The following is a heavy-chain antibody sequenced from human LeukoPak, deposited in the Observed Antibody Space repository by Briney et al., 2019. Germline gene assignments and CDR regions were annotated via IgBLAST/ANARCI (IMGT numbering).Heavy chain of an antibody. D-gene: IGHD3-10*01. J-gene: IGHJ4*02. CDR2: ISVSSSSL. Sequence: GGSLRLSCAASGFTFSSFSMNWVRQAPGKGLEWVSSISVSSSSLYYADPVKGRFTISRDDAKNSLYLQMNSLRAEDTAVYYCAKSFWWFGEFSPFDYWGQGTLVTVSS. CDR3: AKSFWWFGEFSPFDY. V-gene: IGHV3-21*01. CDR1: GFTFSSFS.